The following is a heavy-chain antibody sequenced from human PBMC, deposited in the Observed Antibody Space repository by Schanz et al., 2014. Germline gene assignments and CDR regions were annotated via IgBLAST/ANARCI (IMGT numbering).Heavy chain of an antibody. Sequence: EVQLLESGGGLVQPGGSLRLSCAASGFSFSDYSMSWVRQAPGKGLEWVSYISSSSSYIYYADSMKGRFTISRDNAKNSLYLQMNSLRAEDTAVYYCARDYAGFDCWGQGTLVTVSS. CDR3: ARDYAGFDC. D-gene: IGHD3-16*01. CDR2: ISSSSSYI. V-gene: IGHV3-21*01. CDR1: GFSFSDYS. J-gene: IGHJ4*02.